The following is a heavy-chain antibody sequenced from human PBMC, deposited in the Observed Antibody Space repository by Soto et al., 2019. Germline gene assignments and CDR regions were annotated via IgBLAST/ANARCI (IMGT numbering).Heavy chain of an antibody. Sequence: SETLSLSCTVSGGSISSSGYYWGWIRQPPGKGLEWIGSIYYSGSTYYNPSLKSRVTISVDTSKNQFSLKLSSVTAADTAVYYCARSGVLRYFDWFNWFDPWGQGTLVTVSS. CDR3: ARSGVLRYFDWFNWFDP. CDR1: GGSISSSGYY. J-gene: IGHJ5*02. CDR2: IYYSGST. D-gene: IGHD3-9*01. V-gene: IGHV4-39*01.